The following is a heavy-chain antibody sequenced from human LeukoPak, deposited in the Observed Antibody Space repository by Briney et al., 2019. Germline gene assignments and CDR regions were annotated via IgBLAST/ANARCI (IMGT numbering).Heavy chain of an antibody. CDR3: ARASWGSIADAVG. Sequence: PGGSVRLSCAVSGLSLTSFAMRWARRAPARGPEWVSSFRGDGETLCADSVRGRFTLSRDDSRNTVYLQLNNLRVEDTAIYYCARASWGSIADAVGWGQRAPVTVAS. CDR2: FRGDGET. D-gene: IGHD3-16*01. CDR1: GLSLTSFA. V-gene: IGHV3-23*01. J-gene: IGHJ4*02.